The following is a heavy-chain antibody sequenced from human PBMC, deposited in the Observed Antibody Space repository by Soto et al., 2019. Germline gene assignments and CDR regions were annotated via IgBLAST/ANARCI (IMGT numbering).Heavy chain of an antibody. V-gene: IGHV2-5*02. J-gene: IGHJ4*02. CDR1: GFSLSTSGVG. CDR3: APNKVSTSSYDY. Sequence: QITLKESGPTLVKPTQTLTLTCTFSGFSLSTSGVGVGWIRQPPGKALEWLILIYWDDDKRYSPSLKSRLTITKDTSKNQVVLTMTNMDPVDTATYYCAPNKVSTSSYDYWGQGTLVTVSS. D-gene: IGHD6-6*01. CDR2: IYWDDDK.